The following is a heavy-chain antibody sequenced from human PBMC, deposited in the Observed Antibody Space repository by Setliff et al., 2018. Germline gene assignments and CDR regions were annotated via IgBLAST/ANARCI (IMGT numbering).Heavy chain of an antibody. CDR2: IKQDGSDK. CDR1: GFTFSNHW. CDR3: ARDQSFLGSTQYNWFDP. D-gene: IGHD3-10*01. J-gene: IGHJ5*02. V-gene: IGHV3-7*01. Sequence: PGGSLRLSCAASGFTFSNHWMNWVRQAPGKGLEWVANIKQDGSDKYYVDSVKGRFTISRDNAKNSLYLQMNSLRAEDTAVYYCARDQSFLGSTQYNWFDPWGQGTLVTVSS.